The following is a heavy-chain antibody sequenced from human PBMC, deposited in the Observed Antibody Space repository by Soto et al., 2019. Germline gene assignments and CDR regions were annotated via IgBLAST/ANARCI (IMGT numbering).Heavy chain of an antibody. D-gene: IGHD1-1*01. J-gene: IGHJ6*02. V-gene: IGHV1-58*01. Sequence: SVKVSCKASGFTFTSSAVQWVRQARGQRLEWIGWIVVGSGNTNYAQKFQERVTITRDMAPSTAYMELSSLRAEATAVHSCGADSRMEENNHYGMDVWGQGTRVTVAS. CDR1: GFTFTSSA. CDR2: IVVGSGNT. CDR3: GADSRMEENNHYGMDV.